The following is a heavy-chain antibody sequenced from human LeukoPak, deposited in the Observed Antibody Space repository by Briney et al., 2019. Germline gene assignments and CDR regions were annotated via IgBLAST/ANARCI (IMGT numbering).Heavy chain of an antibody. CDR1: GGSFSGYY. D-gene: IGHD6-6*01. V-gene: IGHV4-34*01. CDR2: INHSGST. J-gene: IGHJ4*02. CDR3: ARRGIAARPWYY. Sequence: SETLSLTCAVYGGSFSGYYWSWIRQPPGKGLEWIGEINHSGSTNYNPSLKSRVTISVDTSKNQFSLKLSSVTAADTAVYYCARRGIAARPWYYWGQGTLVTVSS.